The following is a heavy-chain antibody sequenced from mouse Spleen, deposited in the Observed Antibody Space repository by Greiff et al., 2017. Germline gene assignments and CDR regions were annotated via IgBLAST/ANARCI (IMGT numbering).Heavy chain of an antibody. D-gene: IGHD2-4*01. V-gene: IGHV5-12-2*01. CDR1: GFTFSSYT. CDR3: ARQTSLFYDYFAY. Sequence: EVKLLESGGGLVQPGGSLKLSCAASGFTFSSYTMSWVRQTPEKRLEWVAYISNGGGSTYYPDTVKGRFTISRDNAKNTLYLQMSSLKSEDTAMYYCARQTSLFYDYFAYWGQGTLVTVSA. CDR2: ISNGGGST. J-gene: IGHJ3*01.